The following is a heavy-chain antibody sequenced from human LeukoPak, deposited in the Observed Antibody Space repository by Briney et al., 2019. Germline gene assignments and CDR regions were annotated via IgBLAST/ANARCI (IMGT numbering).Heavy chain of an antibody. CDR2: IGAYNGNT. CDR3: ARDPSEINGELPDY. Sequence: ASVKVSCKASGYTFTSYGISWVRQAPGQGLEWMGWIGAYNGNTNYAQKLQGRVTMTTDTSTSTAYMELSRLRSDDTAVYYCARDPSEINGELPDYWGQGTLVTVSS. D-gene: IGHD3-10*01. V-gene: IGHV1-18*01. J-gene: IGHJ4*02. CDR1: GYTFTSYG.